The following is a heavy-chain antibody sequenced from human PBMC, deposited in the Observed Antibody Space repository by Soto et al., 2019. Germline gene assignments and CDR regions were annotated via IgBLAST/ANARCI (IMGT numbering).Heavy chain of an antibody. CDR1: GFTFRNYV. D-gene: IGHD5-12*01. CDR2: ISSDGSNK. CDR3: TKDRATHRNY. Sequence: QVQLVESGGGVVQPGRSLSLCYAASGFTFRNYVMHWVRQAPGKGLEWVAVISSDGSNKYYADSVKGRFTISRDNSKNTLYLQMNSLRIEDTAVYYCTKDRATHRNYWGQGTLVTVSS. J-gene: IGHJ4*02. V-gene: IGHV3-30*18.